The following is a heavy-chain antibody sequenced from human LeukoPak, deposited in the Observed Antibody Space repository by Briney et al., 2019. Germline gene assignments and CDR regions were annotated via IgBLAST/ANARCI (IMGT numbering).Heavy chain of an antibody. V-gene: IGHV4-59*01. CDR1: GGSFSGYY. CDR3: ARVGSWGKFDY. CDR2: IYYSGST. Sequence: SETLSLTCAVYGGSFSGYYWSWIRQPPGKGLEWIGYIYYSGSTNYNPSLKSRVTISVDTSKNQFSLKLSSVTAADTAVYYCARVGSWGKFDYWGQGTLVTVSS. J-gene: IGHJ4*02. D-gene: IGHD6-13*01.